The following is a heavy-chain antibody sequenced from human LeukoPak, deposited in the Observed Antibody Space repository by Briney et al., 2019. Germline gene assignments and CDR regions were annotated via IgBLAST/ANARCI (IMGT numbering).Heavy chain of an antibody. V-gene: IGHV1-2*02. CDR2: INPNSGGT. Sequence: ASVKVSCKASGYTFTGYYMHWVRQAPGQGLEWMGWINPNSGGTNYAQKFQGRVTMTRDTSISTAYMELSSLRSEDTAVYYCARGVVPAAIRASGWYFDLWGRGTLVTVSS. CDR3: ARGVVPAAIRASGWYFDL. J-gene: IGHJ2*01. CDR1: GYTFTGYY. D-gene: IGHD2-2*02.